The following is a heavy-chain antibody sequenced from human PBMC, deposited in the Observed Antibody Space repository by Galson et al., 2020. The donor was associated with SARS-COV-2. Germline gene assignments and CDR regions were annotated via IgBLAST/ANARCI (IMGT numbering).Heavy chain of an antibody. D-gene: IGHD4-4*01. CDR3: ARGSGDSNYGTPYYYYGMDV. Sequence: PGGSLRLSCAASGFTFSSYWMSWVRQAPGKGLEWVANIKQDGSEKYYVDSVKGRFTISRDNAKNSLYLQMNSLRAEDTAVYYCARGSGDSNYGTPYYYYGMDVWGQGTTVTVSS. CDR1: GFTFSSYW. CDR2: IKQDGSEK. V-gene: IGHV3-7*01. J-gene: IGHJ6*02.